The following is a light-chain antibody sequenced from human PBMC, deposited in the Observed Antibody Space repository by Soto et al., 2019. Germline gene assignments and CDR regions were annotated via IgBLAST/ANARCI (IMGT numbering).Light chain of an antibody. J-gene: IGKJ1*01. CDR1: QSVTDDN. CDR2: GTS. CDR3: QQYTRPLWT. V-gene: IGKV3-20*01. Sequence: VLTQSPGTLSLSPGERATLSCRASQSVTDDNFAWFQQRPGQAPRLLMYGTSTRATGVPDRFSASGSGTDFHLTISRLEPEDSAMYYCQQYTRPLWTFGQGTKVEIK.